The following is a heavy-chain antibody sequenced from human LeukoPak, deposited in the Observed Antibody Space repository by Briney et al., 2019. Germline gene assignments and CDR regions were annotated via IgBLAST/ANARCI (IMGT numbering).Heavy chain of an antibody. CDR1: GFNFGDYH. V-gene: IGHV3-11*04. CDR3: MRGAWRMLLDY. J-gene: IGHJ4*02. D-gene: IGHD2-8*02. Sequence: PGGSLRLSCAASGFNFGDYHMTWIRQRPGKGLEWVSDIHKGYGRIYYAESVKGRFTISRDNAKNSLFLQMSRLGPEDTAVYYCMRGAWRMLLDYWGQGTLVTVSS. CDR2: IHKGYGRI.